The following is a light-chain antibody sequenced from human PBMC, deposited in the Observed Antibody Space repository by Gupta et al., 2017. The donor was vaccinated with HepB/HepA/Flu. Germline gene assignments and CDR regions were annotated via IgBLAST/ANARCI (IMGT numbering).Light chain of an antibody. CDR1: HYIKTF. CDR2: GAS. CDR3: QQYDHLPYT. Sequence: ESQMTPSPSSVSSSVGDRVTNTCQATHYIKTFLNWFQQKSGKAPRLLIYGASNLESGVPPRFSGSGSGTQFSLTITNLQPEDVASYVCQQYDHLPYTFGQGTNVGI. V-gene: IGKV1-33*01. J-gene: IGKJ2*01.